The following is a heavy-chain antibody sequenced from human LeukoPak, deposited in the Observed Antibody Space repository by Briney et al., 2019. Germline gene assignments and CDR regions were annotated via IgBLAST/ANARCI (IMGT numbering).Heavy chain of an antibody. V-gene: IGHV3-33*06. D-gene: IGHD4-23*01. J-gene: IGHJ4*02. CDR3: AKDRGAMVVTLFDY. Sequence: GGSLRLSCAASGFTFSSYGMHWVRQAPGKGLEWVAVIWYDGSNKYYADSVKGRFTISRDNSKNTLYLQMNSLRAEDTAVYYCAKDRGAMVVTLFDYWGQGTLVTVPS. CDR2: IWYDGSNK. CDR1: GFTFSSYG.